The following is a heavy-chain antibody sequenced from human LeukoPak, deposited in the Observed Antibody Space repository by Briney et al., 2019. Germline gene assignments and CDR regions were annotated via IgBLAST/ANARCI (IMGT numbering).Heavy chain of an antibody. V-gene: IGHV3-11*04. CDR1: GFTFSDYY. D-gene: IGHD5-18*01. J-gene: IGHJ4*02. Sequence: PGGSLRLSCAASGFTFSDYYMSWIRQAPGKGLEWLSYISSSGGAIYHADSVMGRFTISRDNAKNSVYLQMNSLRAEDTAVYYCASVDTGMIDYWGQGTLVTVSS. CDR3: ASVDTGMIDY. CDR2: ISSSGGAI.